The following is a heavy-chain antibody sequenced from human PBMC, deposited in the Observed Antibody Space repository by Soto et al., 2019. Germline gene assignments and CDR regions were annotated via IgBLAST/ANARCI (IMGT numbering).Heavy chain of an antibody. Sequence: GGSLRLSCAASGFTFSTFGMYWVRQAPGKGLEWVAVIWYDGSNKYYADSMKGRFTISRDNSKNTLYLEMNSLRAEDTAVYYCARLVSHYMDVWGKGTTVTVSS. CDR3: ARLVSHYMDV. D-gene: IGHD2-2*01. CDR2: IWYDGSNK. CDR1: GFTFSTFG. V-gene: IGHV3-33*01. J-gene: IGHJ6*03.